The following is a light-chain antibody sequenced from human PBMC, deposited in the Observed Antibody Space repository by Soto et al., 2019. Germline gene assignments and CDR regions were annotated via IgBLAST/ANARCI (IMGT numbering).Light chain of an antibody. J-gene: IGKJ1*01. V-gene: IGKV1-5*01. Sequence: DILMTQSPCTLSASLGDRATITCRASQSASTFLAWYQQKPGQAPKLLIYDDSTLQSGVPSRFSASGSGTEFALTISRLQSEDFAVYYCQKYDNWPRTFGQGTKVDIK. CDR3: QKYDNWPRT. CDR1: QSASTF. CDR2: DDS.